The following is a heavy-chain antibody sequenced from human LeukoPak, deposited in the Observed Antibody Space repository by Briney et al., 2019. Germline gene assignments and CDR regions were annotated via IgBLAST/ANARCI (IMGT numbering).Heavy chain of an antibody. CDR2: ISWNSGSI. CDR1: GFTFDDYA. CDR3: AKVAYYDSLRWGYDAFDI. V-gene: IGHV3-9*01. D-gene: IGHD3-22*01. J-gene: IGHJ3*02. Sequence: GGSLRLSCAASGFTFDDYAMHWVRQAPGKGLEWVSGISWNSGSIGYADSVKGRFTISRDNAKNSLYLQMNSPRAEDTALYYCAKVAYYDSLRWGYDAFDIWGQGTMVTVSS.